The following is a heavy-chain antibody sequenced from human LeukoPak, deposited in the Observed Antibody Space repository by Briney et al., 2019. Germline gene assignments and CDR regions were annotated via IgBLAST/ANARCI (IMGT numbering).Heavy chain of an antibody. J-gene: IGHJ4*02. CDR1: GGSISSGDYY. Sequence: SETLSLTCTVSGGSISSGDYYWSWIRQPPGKGLEWIGYIYYSGSTYYNLSLKSRVTISVDTPKNQFSLKLSSVTAADTAVYYCAREYCTNGVCYTRFFDYWGQGTLVTVSS. V-gene: IGHV4-30-4*01. D-gene: IGHD2-8*01. CDR2: IYYSGST. CDR3: AREYCTNGVCYTRFFDY.